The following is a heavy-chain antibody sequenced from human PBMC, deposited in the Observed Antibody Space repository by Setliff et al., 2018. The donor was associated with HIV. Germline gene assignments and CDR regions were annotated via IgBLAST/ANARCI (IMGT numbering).Heavy chain of an antibody. Sequence: KPSETLSLTCSVSGGSTSSSSYYWAWVRQPPGKGPEWIGSVYYSGSTHYNPSPKSRVTISVDTSKNQFSLKLSSVTAADTAVYYCATHGAQWGQGTLVTVSS. J-gene: IGHJ4*02. CDR3: ATHGAQ. V-gene: IGHV4-39*01. CDR1: GGSTSSSSYY. D-gene: IGHD1-26*01. CDR2: VYYSGST.